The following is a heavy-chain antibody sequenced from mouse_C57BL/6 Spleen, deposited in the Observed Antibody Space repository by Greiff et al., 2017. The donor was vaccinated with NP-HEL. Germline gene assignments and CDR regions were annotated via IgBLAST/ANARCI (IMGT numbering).Heavy chain of an antibody. CDR2: IDPSDSYT. V-gene: IGHV1-50*01. CDR3: ASTMVKDY. CDR1: GYTFTSYW. Sequence: VQLQQPGAELVKPGASVKLSCKASGYTFTSYWMQWVKQRPGQGLEWIGEIDPSDSYTNYNQKFKGKATLTVDTSSSTANMQLSSLTSEDSAVYYCASTMVKDYWGQGTTLTVSS. D-gene: IGHD2-2*01. J-gene: IGHJ2*01.